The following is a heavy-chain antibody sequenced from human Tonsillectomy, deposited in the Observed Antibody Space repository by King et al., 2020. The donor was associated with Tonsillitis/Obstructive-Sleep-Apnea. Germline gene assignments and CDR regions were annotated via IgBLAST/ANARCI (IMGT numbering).Heavy chain of an antibody. CDR3: AKVRLRFLEWEANWFDP. Sequence: VQLVESGGGVVQPGRSLRLSCAASGFSLSSYAMHWVRQAPGKGLEWVAVISYDGGNKYYADSVKGRFTISRDNSKNPLYLQMNSLRADDTAVYYCAKVRLRFLEWEANWFDPWGQGTLVTVSS. V-gene: IGHV3-30*18. CDR2: ISYDGGNK. CDR1: GFSLSSYA. J-gene: IGHJ5*02. D-gene: IGHD3-3*01.